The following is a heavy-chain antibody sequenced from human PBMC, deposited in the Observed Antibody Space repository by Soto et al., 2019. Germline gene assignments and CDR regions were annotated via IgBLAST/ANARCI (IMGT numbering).Heavy chain of an antibody. CDR2: IVVGSGNT. D-gene: IGHD4-17*01. Sequence: QMQLVQSGPEVKKPGTSVKVSCKASGFTFTSSAVHWVRQARGQRLEWIGWIVVGSGNTNYAKKFQERVTINRDMSTRTAYMELSSLRSEDTAVCYCAAGVDYGDYYYDYGMDVWGQGTTVTVSS. V-gene: IGHV1-58*01. J-gene: IGHJ6*02. CDR1: GFTFTSSA. CDR3: AAGVDYGDYYYDYGMDV.